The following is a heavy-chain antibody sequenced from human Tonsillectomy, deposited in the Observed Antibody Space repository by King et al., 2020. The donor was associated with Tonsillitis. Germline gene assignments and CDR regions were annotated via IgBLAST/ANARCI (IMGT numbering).Heavy chain of an antibody. CDR2: INHSGNT. Sequence: VQLQQWGAGLLKPSDTLSLTCAVYGGSFSDYYWSWIRQPPGKGLEWIGQINHSGNTNYTPSLKSRVTMSVDTSKNQVSVRLSSVTAADTAVYYCARVSGSYGGGFDSWGQGTLVTVSS. CDR1: GGSFSDYY. J-gene: IGHJ4*02. CDR3: ARVSGSYGGGFDS. D-gene: IGHD1-26*01. V-gene: IGHV4-34*01.